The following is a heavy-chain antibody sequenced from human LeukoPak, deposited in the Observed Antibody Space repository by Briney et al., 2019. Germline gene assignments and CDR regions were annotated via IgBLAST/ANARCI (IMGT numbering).Heavy chain of an antibody. CDR1: GYTFTGYY. V-gene: IGHV1-69*13. CDR2: IIPIFGTA. Sequence: SVKVSCKASGYTFTGYYMHWVRQAPGQGLEWMGGIIPIFGTANYAQKFQGRVTITADESTSTAYMELSSLRSEDTAVYYCARDSADFWSGYLYYYYYYMDVWGKGTTVTVSS. D-gene: IGHD3-3*01. J-gene: IGHJ6*03. CDR3: ARDSADFWSGYLYYYYYYMDV.